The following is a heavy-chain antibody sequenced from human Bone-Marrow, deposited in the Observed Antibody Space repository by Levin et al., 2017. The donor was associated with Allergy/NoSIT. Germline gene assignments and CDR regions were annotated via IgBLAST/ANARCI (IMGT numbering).Heavy chain of an antibody. Sequence: VSGPTLVKPTQTLTLTCTFSGFSLSTSGVGVGWIRQPPGKALEYLALIYWNDNQRYSPSLKSRLTITKDTSKNEVVLTLTNMDPVDTGTYYCAHSSASMSSSYYFDYWGQGSLVTVSS. V-gene: IGHV2-5*01. D-gene: IGHD2-15*01. J-gene: IGHJ4*02. CDR2: IYWNDNQ. CDR3: AHSSASMSSSYYFDY. CDR1: GFSLSTSGVG.